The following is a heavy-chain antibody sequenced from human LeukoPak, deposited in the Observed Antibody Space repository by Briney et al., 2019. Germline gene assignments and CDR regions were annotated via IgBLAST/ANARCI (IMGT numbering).Heavy chain of an antibody. CDR1: GFTFSSYA. J-gene: IGHJ1*01. V-gene: IGHV3-23*01. CDR3: ATSATPGYYDSSGYYIGYFQH. Sequence: GGSLRLSCAASGFTFSSYAMSWVRQAPGKGLEWVSAISGSGGSTYYADSVKGRFTISRDNSKNTLYLQMNSLRAEDTAVYYCATSATPGYYDSSGYYIGYFQHWGQGTLVTVSS. CDR2: ISGSGGST. D-gene: IGHD3-22*01.